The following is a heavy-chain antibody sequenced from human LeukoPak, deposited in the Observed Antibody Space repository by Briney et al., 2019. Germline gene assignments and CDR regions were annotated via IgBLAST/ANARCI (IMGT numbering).Heavy chain of an antibody. CDR1: GFTFNSYG. D-gene: IGHD6-19*01. CDR2: IRHDGSNK. J-gene: IGHJ4*02. CDR3: AKVGSGWHVFDY. Sequence: GGSLRLSCAASGFTFNSYGMHWVRQAPGKGLERVAFIRHDGSNKYYADSVKGRFTISRDNSKNTLYLQMNSLRAEDTAVYYCAKVGSGWHVFDYWGQGTLVTVSS. V-gene: IGHV3-30*02.